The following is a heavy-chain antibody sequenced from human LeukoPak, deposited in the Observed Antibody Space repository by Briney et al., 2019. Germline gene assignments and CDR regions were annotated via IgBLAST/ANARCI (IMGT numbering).Heavy chain of an antibody. CDR1: GFTFTSYS. Sequence: GGSLRLSCAASGFTFTSYSMNWVRQAPEKGLEWVSTISGGGGSTYYADSVKGRFTISRDNAENTLYLQMNSLRAEDTAVYYCTKSDWFDPWGQGTLVTVSS. J-gene: IGHJ5*02. CDR2: ISGGGGST. CDR3: TKSDWFDP. V-gene: IGHV3-23*01.